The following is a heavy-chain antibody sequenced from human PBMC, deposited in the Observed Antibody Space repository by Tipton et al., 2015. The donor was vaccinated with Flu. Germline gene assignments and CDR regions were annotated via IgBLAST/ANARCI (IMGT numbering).Heavy chain of an antibody. Sequence: TLSLTCVVSGYSISSGYYWGWIRQPPGKGLEWIGCISHSGRTYYNPSLKSRVTISVDTAKNQFSQRLSSVTAADTAMYYCARSTYYYGSGSSDYWGQGTLATVSS. V-gene: IGHV4-38-2*01. J-gene: IGHJ4*02. CDR1: GYSISSGYY. CDR3: ARSTYYYGSGSSDY. CDR2: ISHSGRT. D-gene: IGHD3-10*01.